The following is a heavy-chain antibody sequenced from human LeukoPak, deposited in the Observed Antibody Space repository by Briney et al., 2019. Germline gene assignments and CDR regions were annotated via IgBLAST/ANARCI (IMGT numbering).Heavy chain of an antibody. J-gene: IGHJ4*02. CDR3: AKDLRYSSSWYYFDY. V-gene: IGHV3-23*01. CDR2: ISGSGGST. CDR1: GFTFSSYA. D-gene: IGHD6-13*01. Sequence: GGSLRLSCAASGFTFSSYAMSWVRQAPGKGLEWVSAISGSGGSTYYADSVKGRFTISRDNSKNTLYLQMNSLRAEDTAVYYCAKDLRYSSSWYYFDYWGQGTLVTVSS.